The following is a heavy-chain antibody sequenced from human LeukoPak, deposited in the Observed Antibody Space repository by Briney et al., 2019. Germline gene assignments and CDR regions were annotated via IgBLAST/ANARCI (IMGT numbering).Heavy chain of an antibody. J-gene: IGHJ6*03. Sequence: SETLSLTCAVYGGSFSGYYWSWIRQPPGKGLEWIGEINHSGSTNYNPSLKSRVTISVDTSKNQFSLKLSSVTAADTAVYYCARAFKYSSSRKGYYYYMDVWGKGTTVTVSS. CDR2: INHSGST. V-gene: IGHV4-34*01. CDR3: ARAFKYSSSRKGYYYYMDV. CDR1: GGSFSGYY. D-gene: IGHD6-6*01.